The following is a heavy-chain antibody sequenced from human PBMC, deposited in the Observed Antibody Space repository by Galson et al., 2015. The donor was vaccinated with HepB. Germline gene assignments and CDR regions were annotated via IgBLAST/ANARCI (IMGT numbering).Heavy chain of an antibody. Sequence: SLRLYCAAPGFIFSNNALHWARQAPGKGLEYVAAISGDGGSTYYATSVKGRFTISRENSKNTLYLQMGSLRPEDMANYYCAREGVTSSFFDYWVQGTLVTVSS. CDR3: AREGVTSSFFDY. J-gene: IGHJ4*02. D-gene: IGHD3-10*01. CDR2: ISGDGGST. V-gene: IGHV3-64*01. CDR1: GFIFSNNA.